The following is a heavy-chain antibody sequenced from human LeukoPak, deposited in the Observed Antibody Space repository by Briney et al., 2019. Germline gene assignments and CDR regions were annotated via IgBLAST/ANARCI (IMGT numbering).Heavy chain of an antibody. CDR3: ARMYSSGWDIDY. Sequence: SVKVSCKASGGTFSSYAISWVRQAPGQGLEWMGGIIPIFGTANYAQKFQGRVTITADESTSTAYMELSSLRSEDTAVYYCARMYSSGWDIDYWGQGTLVTVSS. D-gene: IGHD6-19*01. CDR2: IIPIFGTA. J-gene: IGHJ4*02. CDR1: GGTFSSYA. V-gene: IGHV1-69*13.